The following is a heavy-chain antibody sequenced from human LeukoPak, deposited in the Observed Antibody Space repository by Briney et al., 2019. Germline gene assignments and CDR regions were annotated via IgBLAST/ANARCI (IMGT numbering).Heavy chain of an antibody. V-gene: IGHV1-2*02. CDR1: GYTFTGYY. CDR2: INPNSGGT. J-gene: IGHJ4*02. Sequence: GASVKVSCKSSGYTFTGYYMHWVRQAPGQGLEWMGWINPNSGGTNYAQKFQGRVTLTRDTSISTAYMELSSLRSEDTAAYYCARGLYGDNEGYWGQGTLVTVSS. D-gene: IGHD4-17*01. CDR3: ARGLYGDNEGY.